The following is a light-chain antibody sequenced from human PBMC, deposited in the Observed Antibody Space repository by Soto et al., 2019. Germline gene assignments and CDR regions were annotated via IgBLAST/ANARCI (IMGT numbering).Light chain of an antibody. CDR3: QHYNSYPWT. CDR2: AAS. Sequence: EIVLSQSPGTLSLSPGETASLSCRASQNVRGSYLAWYQQKPGQAPRLLISAASRRATGVPDRFSGSGSGTDFTLTISRLEPDDFATYYCQHYNSYPWTFGQGTKVEIK. V-gene: IGKV3-20*01. J-gene: IGKJ1*01. CDR1: QNVRGSY.